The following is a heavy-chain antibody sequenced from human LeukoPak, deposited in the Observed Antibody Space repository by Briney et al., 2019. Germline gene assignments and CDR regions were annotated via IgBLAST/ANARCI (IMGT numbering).Heavy chain of an antibody. Sequence: GESLKISCKGSGYSSTNYWIGCVRQMPGKSLEWMGIIYPGDSDTRYSPSFQGQVTVSAAKSISTAYMQWRSLKASDTAIYYCARYSTSGANDYWGQGTLVTVSS. CDR3: ARYSTSGANDY. J-gene: IGHJ4*02. CDR2: IYPGDSDT. D-gene: IGHD1-26*01. CDR1: GYSSTNYW. V-gene: IGHV5-51*01.